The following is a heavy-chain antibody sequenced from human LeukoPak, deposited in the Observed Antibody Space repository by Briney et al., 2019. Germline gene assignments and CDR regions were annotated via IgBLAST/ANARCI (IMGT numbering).Heavy chain of an antibody. CDR2: MNPSGGST. D-gene: IGHD5-12*01. Sequence: ASVKVSCKASGYTLTNHYIHWVRPAPGQGLERMGIMNPSGGSTSYPQKFQGRVTMTRDMSTSTVYMELSSLRSEDTAVYYCARDRVSGGYVTFDYWGQGTLVTVSS. CDR3: ARDRVSGGYVTFDY. J-gene: IGHJ4*02. V-gene: IGHV1-46*01. CDR1: GYTLTNHY.